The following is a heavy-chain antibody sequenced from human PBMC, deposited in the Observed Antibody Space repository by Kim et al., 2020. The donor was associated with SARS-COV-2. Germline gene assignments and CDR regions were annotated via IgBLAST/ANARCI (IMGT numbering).Heavy chain of an antibody. J-gene: IGHJ6*02. Sequence: RLTISRDNAKNTLYLQMNSRRAEDTAVYYCARDWGGLLWFGPYYYGMDVWGQGTTVTVSS. V-gene: IGHV3-30*01. D-gene: IGHD3-10*01. CDR3: ARDWGGLLWFGPYYYGMDV.